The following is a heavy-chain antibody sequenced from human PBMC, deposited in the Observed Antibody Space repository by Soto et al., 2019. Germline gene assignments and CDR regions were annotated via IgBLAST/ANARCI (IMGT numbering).Heavy chain of an antibody. Sequence: ESGGGLVKPGGSLRLSCAASGFTFSSYSMNWVRQAPGKGLEWVSSISSSSSYIYYADSVKGRFTISRDNAKNSLYLQMNSLRAEDTAVYYCARDVVVVAATQYYYYYMDVWGKGTTVTVSS. V-gene: IGHV3-21*01. CDR1: GFTFSSYS. CDR2: ISSSSSYI. CDR3: ARDVVVVAATQYYYYYMDV. J-gene: IGHJ6*03. D-gene: IGHD2-15*01.